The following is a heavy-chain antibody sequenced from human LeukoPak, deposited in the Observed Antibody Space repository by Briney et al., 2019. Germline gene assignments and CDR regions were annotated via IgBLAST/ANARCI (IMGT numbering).Heavy chain of an antibody. CDR2: IIPIFGTA. J-gene: IGHJ3*02. CDR1: GGTFISYA. Sequence: ASVKVSCKASGGTFISYAISWVRQAPGQGLEWMGGIIPIFGTANYAQKFQGRVTNTADESTSTAYMELSSLRSEDTAVYYCARDVEYQLLTALGAFDIWGQGTMVTVSS. D-gene: IGHD2-2*01. V-gene: IGHV1-69*13. CDR3: ARDVEYQLLTALGAFDI.